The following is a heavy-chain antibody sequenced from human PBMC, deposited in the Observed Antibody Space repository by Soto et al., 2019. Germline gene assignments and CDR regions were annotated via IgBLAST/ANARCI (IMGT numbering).Heavy chain of an antibody. CDR2: ISGSGGST. CDR3: ANDGEIAVAGYFDY. CDR1: GFTFSSYA. J-gene: IGHJ4*02. D-gene: IGHD6-19*01. V-gene: IGHV3-23*01. Sequence: GGSLRLSCAASGFTFSSYAMSWVRQAPGKGLEWVSAISGSGGSTYYADSVKGRFTISRDNSKNTLYLQMNSLRAEDTAVYYCANDGEIAVAGYFDYSGQGTLVTVSS.